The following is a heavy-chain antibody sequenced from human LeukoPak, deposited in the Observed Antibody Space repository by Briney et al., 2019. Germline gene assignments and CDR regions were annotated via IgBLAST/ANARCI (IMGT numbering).Heavy chain of an antibody. D-gene: IGHD6-19*01. CDR3: ARVCYSSVWTPFAMDV. CDR2: TYYRSKWYN. Sequence: SQTLSLTCAISGDSVSSNSAAWNWIRQSPSRGLEWLGRTYYRSKWYNDYAVSVKSRITINPDTSKNQFSLQLNSVTPEDTAVYYCARVCYSSVWTPFAMDVWGQGTTVTVSS. V-gene: IGHV6-1*01. J-gene: IGHJ6*02. CDR1: GDSVSSNSAA.